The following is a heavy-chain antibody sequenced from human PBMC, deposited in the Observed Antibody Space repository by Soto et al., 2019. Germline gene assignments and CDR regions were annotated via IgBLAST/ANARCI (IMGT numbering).Heavy chain of an antibody. J-gene: IGHJ4*02. D-gene: IGHD3-9*01. CDR3: ARNRHVLRYFDWLSKAALFDY. V-gene: IGHV1-3*01. CDR1: GYMFTKSA. CDR2: INSGNGDT. Sequence: ASVKVSCKASGYMFTKSAMHWVRQAPGQRLEWMGWINSGNGDTEYSQKFQGRVTITRDTSASTAYMELSSLRSEDTAVYYCARNRHVLRYFDWLSKAALFDYWGQGTLVTASS.